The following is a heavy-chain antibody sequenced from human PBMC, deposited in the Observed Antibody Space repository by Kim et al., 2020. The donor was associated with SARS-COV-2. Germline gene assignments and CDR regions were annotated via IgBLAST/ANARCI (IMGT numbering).Heavy chain of an antibody. D-gene: IGHD6-13*01. CDR1: SDSISSYY. CDR3: ARSEGRGSWHQFDY. V-gene: IGHV4-59*01. CDR2: IYYSGST. J-gene: IGHJ4*02. Sequence: SETLSLTCTVSSDSISSYYCSWIRQFPGNGLEWIGYIYYSGSTNYNPSLNSRVTMSWDTSKNQFSLELTSVTDADTAVYYCARSEGRGSWHQFDYWGQG.